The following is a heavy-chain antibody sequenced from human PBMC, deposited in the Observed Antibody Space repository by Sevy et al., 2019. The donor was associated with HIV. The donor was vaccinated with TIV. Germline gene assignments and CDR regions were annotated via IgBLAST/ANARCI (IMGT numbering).Heavy chain of an antibody. Sequence: GGSLRRSCAASGFTFRIYGMSWVRQAPGKGLEWVSSISGPGALTYYADSVKGRFTISRDNSKNTLFLQMNSLRAEDTALYFCAKGDEPATDYADYVPNGFDIWGQGTMVTVSS. D-gene: IGHD4-17*01. V-gene: IGHV3-23*01. CDR3: AKGDEPATDYADYVPNGFDI. CDR1: GFTFRIYG. J-gene: IGHJ3*02. CDR2: ISGPGALT.